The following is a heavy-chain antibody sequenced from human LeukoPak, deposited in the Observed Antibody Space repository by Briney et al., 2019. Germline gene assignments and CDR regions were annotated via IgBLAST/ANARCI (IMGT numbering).Heavy chain of an antibody. V-gene: IGHV4-31*03. J-gene: IGHJ5*02. CDR3: ARDLGGFDP. Sequence: SQTLSLTCTVSGGSISSGGYYWGWIRQHPGNGLEWIGSIYYSGSPYYSLSLKSRVSILVGTSKNQFSLRLSSVTAADTAVYYCARDLGGFDPWGQGALVTVSS. CDR1: GGSISSGGYY. CDR2: IYYSGSP.